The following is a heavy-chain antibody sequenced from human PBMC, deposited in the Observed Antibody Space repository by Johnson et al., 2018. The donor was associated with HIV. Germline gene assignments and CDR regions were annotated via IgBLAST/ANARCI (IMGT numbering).Heavy chain of an antibody. CDR3: AKARYSGSYTAFDI. D-gene: IGHD1-26*01. J-gene: IGHJ3*02. CDR2: ISWNSGSI. Sequence: VQLVESGGGLVQPGRSLRLSCAASGFTFDDYAMHWVRQAPGKGLEWVSGISWNSGSIGYADSVKGRFTISRDNAKNSLYLQMNSLSAEDTALYYCAKARYSGSYTAFDIWGQGTMVTVSS. CDR1: GFTFDDYA. V-gene: IGHV3-9*01.